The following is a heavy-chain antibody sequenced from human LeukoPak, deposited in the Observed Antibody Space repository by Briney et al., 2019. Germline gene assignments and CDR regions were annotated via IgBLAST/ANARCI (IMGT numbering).Heavy chain of an antibody. CDR2: INHSGST. Sequence: PSETLSLTCAVYGGSFSGYYWSWIRQPPGKGLEWIGEINHSGSTNYNPSLKSRVTISVDTSKNQFSLKLSSVTAADTAVYYCARSNYDLYYYYGMDVWGQGTTVTVSS. CDR1: GGSFSGYY. V-gene: IGHV4-34*01. D-gene: IGHD3-22*01. J-gene: IGHJ6*02. CDR3: ARSNYDLYYYYGMDV.